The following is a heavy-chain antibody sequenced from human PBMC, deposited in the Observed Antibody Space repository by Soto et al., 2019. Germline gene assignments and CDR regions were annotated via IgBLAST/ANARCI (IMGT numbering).Heavy chain of an antibody. CDR2: IIPMFGTA. CDR1: GDTFNSHA. D-gene: IGHD2-8*01. Sequence: QVQLVQSGAEVKKPGSSVKVSCKVSGDTFNSHAITWVRQAPGQGLEGMGRIIPMFGTANYAQKFQGRVTITADTSTSTAYMELRSLRSEDTAVYYCARSKGVGLVVDAFDIWGQGTMVTVSS. J-gene: IGHJ3*02. CDR3: ARSKGVGLVVDAFDI. V-gene: IGHV1-69*06.